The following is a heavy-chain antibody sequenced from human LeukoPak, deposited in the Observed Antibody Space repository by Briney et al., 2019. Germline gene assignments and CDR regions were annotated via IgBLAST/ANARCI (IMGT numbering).Heavy chain of an antibody. J-gene: IGHJ4*02. CDR2: MYYGGST. CDR1: GFTFSSYSMN. D-gene: IGHD3-10*01. CDR3: ARRNSGSGNFDC. V-gene: IGHV4-39*01. Sequence: GSLRLSCAASGFTFSSYSMNWVRQPPGKGLEWIGNMYYGGSTYYNPSLKSRVTISVDTSNNQFSLKLSSVTAADTAMYYCARRNSGSGNFDCWGQGTLVTVSS.